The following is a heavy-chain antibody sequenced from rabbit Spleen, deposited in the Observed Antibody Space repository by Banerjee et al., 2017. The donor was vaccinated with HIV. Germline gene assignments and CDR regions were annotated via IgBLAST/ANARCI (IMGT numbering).Heavy chain of an antibody. V-gene: IGHV1S40*01. CDR1: GVSFSSGYD. CDR3: ARGFYTYDDYANFYGYYFNL. CDR2: IYAGSSGNT. Sequence: QQLVESGGGLVKPGASLTLTCKASGVSFSSGYDMCWVRQAPGKGLEWIACIYAGSSGNTYYASWAKGRFTISKTSSTTMTLQMTSLTAADTATYFCARGFYTYDDYANFYGYYFNLWGPGTLVTVS. J-gene: IGHJ4*01. D-gene: IGHD2-1*01.